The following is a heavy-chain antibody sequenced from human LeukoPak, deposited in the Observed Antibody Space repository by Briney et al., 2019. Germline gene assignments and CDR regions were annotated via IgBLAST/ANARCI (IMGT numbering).Heavy chain of an antibody. CDR2: ISYDGSNK. CDR1: GFTFSSYG. Sequence: GGSLRLSCAASGFTFSSYGMHWVRQAPGKGLEWVAVISYDGSNKYYADSVKGRFTISRDNSKNTLYLQMNSLRAEDTAAYYCAKEKPYYSSGYRYYFDYWGQGTLVTVSS. J-gene: IGHJ4*02. CDR3: AKEKPYYSSGYRYYFDY. V-gene: IGHV3-30*18. D-gene: IGHD3-22*01.